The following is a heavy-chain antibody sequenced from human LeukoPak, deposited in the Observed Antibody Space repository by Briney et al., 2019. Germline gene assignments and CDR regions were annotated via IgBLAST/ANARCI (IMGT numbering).Heavy chain of an antibody. Sequence: GGSLRLSCAASGFTFDDSAMHWVRQTPGKGLEWVSLISGDGGRTYYADSMKGRFTISRDNSKNSQYLQMNSLRTEDTAVYYCAKDGAYRSGWYSGFDYWGQGTLVTVSS. CDR1: GFTFDDSA. V-gene: IGHV3-43*02. J-gene: IGHJ4*02. D-gene: IGHD6-19*01. CDR2: ISGDGGRT. CDR3: AKDGAYRSGWYSGFDY.